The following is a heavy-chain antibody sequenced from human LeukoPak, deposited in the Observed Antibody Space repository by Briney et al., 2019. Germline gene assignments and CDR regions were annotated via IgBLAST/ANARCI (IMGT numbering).Heavy chain of an antibody. CDR3: ARVGGKTTINNAAFEI. CDR2: IYHTGST. CDR1: GDSINSDY. V-gene: IGHV4-59*01. J-gene: IGHJ3*02. D-gene: IGHD5-24*01. Sequence: SETLSLTCTVSGDSINSDYWNWLRQPPGKGLEWIGYIYHTGSTNYNPSLRSRVTISVDTSKKHFSLKLTSVTAADAAIYYCARVGGKTTINNAAFEIWGQGTMVTVSS.